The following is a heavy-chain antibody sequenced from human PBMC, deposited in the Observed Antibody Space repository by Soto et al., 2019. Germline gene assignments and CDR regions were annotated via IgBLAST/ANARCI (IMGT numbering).Heavy chain of an antibody. CDR3: ARDRYYDFWSGYYSVDWFDP. CDR2: ISYDGNNK. CDR1: GFSLSNNG. Sequence: PGGSLRLSCAASGFSLSNNGMHWVRQAPGKGLEWVAVISYDGNNKYYADSVKGRFTISRDNSKNTLYLQMNSLRAEDTAVYYCARDRYYDFWSGYYSVDWFDPWGQGTLVTVSS. D-gene: IGHD3-3*01. J-gene: IGHJ5*02. V-gene: IGHV3-30*03.